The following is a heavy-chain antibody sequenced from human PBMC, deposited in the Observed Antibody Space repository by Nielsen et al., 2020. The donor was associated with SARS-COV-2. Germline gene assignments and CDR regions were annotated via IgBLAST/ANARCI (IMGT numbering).Heavy chain of an antibody. CDR2: TYYRSKWYN. V-gene: IGHV6-1*01. CDR3: AREGMVRGVIIWYGMDV. Sequence: WIRQSPSRGLEWLGRTYYRSKWYNDYAVSVKSRITINPDTSKNQFSLQLNSVTPEDTAVYYCAREGMVRGVIIWYGMDVWGQGTTVTVS. J-gene: IGHJ6*02. D-gene: IGHD3-10*01.